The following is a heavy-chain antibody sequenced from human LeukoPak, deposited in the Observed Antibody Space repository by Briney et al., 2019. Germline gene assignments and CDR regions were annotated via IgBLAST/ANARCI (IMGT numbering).Heavy chain of an antibody. CDR2: ISSSSSTI. D-gene: IGHD3-9*01. J-gene: IGHJ6*04. Sequence: GGSLRLSCAASGFTFSSYEMNWVRQAPGKGLEWVSYISSSSSTIYYADSVKGRFTMSRDNAKNSLYLQMNSLRAEDTAVYYCARGGPAYYDILTGYYPYGMDVWGKGTTVTVSS. CDR1: GFTFSSYE. CDR3: ARGGPAYYDILTGYYPYGMDV. V-gene: IGHV3-48*03.